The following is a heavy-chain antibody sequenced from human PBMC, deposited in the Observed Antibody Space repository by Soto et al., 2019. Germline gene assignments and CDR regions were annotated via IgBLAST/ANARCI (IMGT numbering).Heavy chain of an antibody. J-gene: IGHJ5*02. CDR3: AKNSGWYRFDP. CDR2: ISGSGGST. Sequence: GGALRLSCAASGLTCSSYAMSWVRQAPGKGLEWVSAISGSGGSTYYADSVKGRFTISRDNSKNTLYLQMNSLRAEDTAVYYCAKNSGWYRFDPWGQGTLVTVSS. V-gene: IGHV3-23*01. D-gene: IGHD6-19*01. CDR1: GLTCSSYA.